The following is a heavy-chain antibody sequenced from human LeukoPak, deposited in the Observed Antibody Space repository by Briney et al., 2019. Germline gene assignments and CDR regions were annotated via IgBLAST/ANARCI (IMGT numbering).Heavy chain of an antibody. CDR3: ARMGCSSTSCYNYFDY. D-gene: IGHD2-2*02. Sequence: SETLSLTCTVSGGSISSYYWSWIRQPAGKGLEGIGRIYTSGSTNYNPSLKSRVTMSVDTSKNQFSLKLSSVTAADTAVYYCARMGCSSTSCYNYFDYWGQGTLVTVSS. CDR2: IYTSGST. V-gene: IGHV4-4*07. J-gene: IGHJ4*02. CDR1: GGSISSYY.